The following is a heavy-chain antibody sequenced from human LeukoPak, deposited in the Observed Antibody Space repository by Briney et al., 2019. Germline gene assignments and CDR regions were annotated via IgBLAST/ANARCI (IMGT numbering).Heavy chain of an antibody. V-gene: IGHV3-30*03. CDR3: ASRLRAVLDY. CDR2: ISYDGINK. J-gene: IGHJ4*02. CDR1: GFTFSTYG. D-gene: IGHD5-18*01. Sequence: GKSLRLSCAASGFTFSTYGMHWVRQAPGKGLEWVAVISYDGINKYYTEFVKGRFSISRDSSKNTLYLQMNSLRAEDTAVYYCASRLRAVLDYWGQGTLVTVSS.